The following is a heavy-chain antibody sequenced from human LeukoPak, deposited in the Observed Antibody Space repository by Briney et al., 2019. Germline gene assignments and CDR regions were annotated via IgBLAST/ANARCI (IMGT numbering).Heavy chain of an antibody. J-gene: IGHJ4*02. CDR1: GFTFSSYS. V-gene: IGHV3-21*04. CDR2: ISSSSSYI. CDR3: AKTCKETVTADY. D-gene: IGHD2-21*02. Sequence: PGGSLRLSCAASGFTFSSYSMNWLRPAPGKGLEWVSSISSSSSYIYYTDSVKGRFTISRDNAKNSLYLQMNSLRAEDTAVYYCAKTCKETVTADYWGQGTLVTVSS.